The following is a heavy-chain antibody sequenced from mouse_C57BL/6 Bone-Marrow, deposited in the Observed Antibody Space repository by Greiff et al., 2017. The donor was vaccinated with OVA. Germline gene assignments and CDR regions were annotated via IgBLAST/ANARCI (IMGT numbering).Heavy chain of an antibody. CDR3: TSAVFAY. CDR2: IDPSDSYT. CDR1: GYTFTSYW. V-gene: IGHV1-50*01. Sequence: QVQLKQPGAELVKPGASVKLSCKASGYTFTSYWMQWVKQRPGQGLEWIGVIDPSDSYTNYKQKFTGKASLTVDTSSSTAYMQLNSLTSEDSAVYYGTSAVFAYWGQGTLVTVSA. J-gene: IGHJ3*01.